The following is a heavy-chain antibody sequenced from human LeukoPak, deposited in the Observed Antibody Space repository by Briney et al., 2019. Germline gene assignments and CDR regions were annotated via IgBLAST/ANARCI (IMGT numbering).Heavy chain of an antibody. CDR3: ARDQWGSSSWSRPNWFDP. D-gene: IGHD6-13*01. CDR2: IYTSGST. J-gene: IGHJ5*02. V-gene: IGHV4-4*07. CDR1: GGSISSYY. Sequence: SETLSLTCTVSGGSISSYYWSWIRQPAGKGLEWIGRIYTSGSTNYNPSLKSRVTMSVDTSKNQFSLKLSSVTAADTAVYYCARDQWGSSSWSRPNWFDPWGQGTLVTVSS.